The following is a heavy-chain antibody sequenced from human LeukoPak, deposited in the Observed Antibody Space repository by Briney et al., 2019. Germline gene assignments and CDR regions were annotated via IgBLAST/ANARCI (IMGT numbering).Heavy chain of an antibody. V-gene: IGHV3-30*18. Sequence: GRSLRLSCAASGFTFSSYGMHWVRQAPGKGLEWVAVISYDGSNKYYADYVKGRFSISRDNSKNTLYLQMDSLRAEDTAVYYCAKGDNYYDSSGYYYVRALFDYWGQGTLVTVSS. CDR3: AKGDNYYDSSGYYYVRALFDY. J-gene: IGHJ4*02. D-gene: IGHD3-22*01. CDR2: ISYDGSNK. CDR1: GFTFSSYG.